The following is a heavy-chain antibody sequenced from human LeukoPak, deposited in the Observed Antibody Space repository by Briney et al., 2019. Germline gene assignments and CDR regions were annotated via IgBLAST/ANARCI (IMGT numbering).Heavy chain of an antibody. D-gene: IGHD3-22*01. V-gene: IGHV3-21*01. CDR3: AKGQWLSPSGFDY. Sequence: SGGSLRLSCAASGFTFSSYSMNWVRQAPGKGLEWVSSISSSSSYIYYADSVKGRFTISRDNSKNTLYLQMNSLRAEDTAVYYCAKGQWLSPSGFDYWGQGTLVTVSS. J-gene: IGHJ4*02. CDR1: GFTFSSYS. CDR2: ISSSSSYI.